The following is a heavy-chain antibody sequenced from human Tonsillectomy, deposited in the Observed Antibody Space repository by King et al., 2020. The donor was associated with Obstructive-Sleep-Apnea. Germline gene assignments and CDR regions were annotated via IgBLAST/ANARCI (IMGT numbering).Heavy chain of an antibody. CDR1: GFTFSIYA. CDR3: AGGEVDLYGSGSLSDY. Sequence: VQLVESGGGGVQPGRSLRLSCAASGFTFSIYAFHCVRRAPGKGLDWVGLISYDGSNKYYADSVKGRFTISRDNSKNTLYLQMNSLRAEDTAVDYCAGGEVDLYGSGSLSDYWGQGTLVTVSS. V-gene: IGHV3-30-3*01. D-gene: IGHD3-10*01. J-gene: IGHJ4*02. CDR2: ISYDGSNK.